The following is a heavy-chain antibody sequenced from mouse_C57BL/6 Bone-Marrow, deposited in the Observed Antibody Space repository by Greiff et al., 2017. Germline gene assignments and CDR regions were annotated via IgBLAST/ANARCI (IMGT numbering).Heavy chain of an antibody. D-gene: IGHD1-1*01. J-gene: IGHJ4*01. V-gene: IGHV1-59*01. CDR2: IDPSDSYT. CDR1: GYTFTSYW. Sequence: QVQLQQPGAELVRPGTSVKLSCKASGYTFTSYWMHWVKQRPGQGLEWIGVIDPSDSYTNYNQKFKGKATLTVDKSSSTAYMQLSSLTSEDSAVYYCAIRATVVATGAMDYWGQGTSVTVSS. CDR3: AIRATVVATGAMDY.